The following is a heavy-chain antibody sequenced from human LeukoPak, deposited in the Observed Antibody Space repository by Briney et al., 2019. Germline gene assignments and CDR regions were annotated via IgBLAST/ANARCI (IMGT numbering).Heavy chain of an antibody. CDR2: IYYSGST. J-gene: IGHJ5*02. D-gene: IGHD3-16*01. Sequence: SETLSLTCTVSGGSISGGSYYWSWIRQPAGKGLEWIGYIYYSGSTNYNPSLKSRVTISVDTSKNQFSLKLSSVTAADTAVYYCARVETFHNWFDPWGQGTLVTVSS. V-gene: IGHV4-61*10. CDR1: GGSISGGSYY. CDR3: ARVETFHNWFDP.